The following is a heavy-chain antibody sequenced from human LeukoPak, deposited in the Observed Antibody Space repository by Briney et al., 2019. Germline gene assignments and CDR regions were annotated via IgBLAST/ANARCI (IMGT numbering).Heavy chain of an antibody. CDR3: ARDYDYGGNSGEWYFDL. CDR1: GFTFDDYG. CDR2: IYSGGST. D-gene: IGHD4-23*01. Sequence: GGSLRLSCAASGFTFDDYGFSWVRQAPGKGLEWVSVIYSGGSTYYADSVKGRFTISRDNSKNTLYLQMNSLRAEDTAVYYCARDYDYGGNSGEWYFDLWGRGTLVTVSS. V-gene: IGHV3-53*01. J-gene: IGHJ2*01.